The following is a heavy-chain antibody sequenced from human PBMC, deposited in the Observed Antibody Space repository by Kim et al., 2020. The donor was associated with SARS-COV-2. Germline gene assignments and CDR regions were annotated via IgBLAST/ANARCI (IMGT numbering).Heavy chain of an antibody. CDR3: ARDPPSMDV. V-gene: IGHV1-3*01. Sequence: NTKYSQKFQGRVTITRDTSASTAYMELSSLRSEDTAVYYCARDPPSMDVWGQGTTVTVSS. CDR2: NT. J-gene: IGHJ6*02.